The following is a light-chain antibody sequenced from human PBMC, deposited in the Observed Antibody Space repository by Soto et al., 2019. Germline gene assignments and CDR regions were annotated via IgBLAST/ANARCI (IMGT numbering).Light chain of an antibody. CDR2: AAS. CDR3: QNYNGAPWT. Sequence: DIQMTQSPSSLSASVGDRVTITCRASQGISTYLVWYQQKPGTVPKLLIFAASTLQSGVPSRFSGSGSGTDFTRTISSLQPEDVATYYCQNYNGAPWTFGQGTKVELK. V-gene: IGKV1-27*01. CDR1: QGISTY. J-gene: IGKJ1*01.